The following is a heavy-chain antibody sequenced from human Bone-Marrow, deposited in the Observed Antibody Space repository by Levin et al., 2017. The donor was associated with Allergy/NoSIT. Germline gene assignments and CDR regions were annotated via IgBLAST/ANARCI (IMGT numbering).Heavy chain of an antibody. D-gene: IGHD3-22*01. Sequence: PGGSLRLSCAASGFTFDDYAMHWVRQPPGKGLEWVSAISWNSGKIGYADSVRGRFTISRDSAKNFVYLQMNSLRAEDTALYYCAKDVTYSSGYYFDSWGQGTLVTVSS. CDR3: AKDVTYSSGYYFDS. CDR2: ISWNSGKI. CDR1: GFTFDDYA. V-gene: IGHV3-9*01. J-gene: IGHJ4*02.